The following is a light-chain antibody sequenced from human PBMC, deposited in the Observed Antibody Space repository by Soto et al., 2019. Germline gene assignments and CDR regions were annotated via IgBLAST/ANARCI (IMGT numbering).Light chain of an antibody. J-gene: IGKJ2*01. CDR1: QSISNY. Sequence: DIQMTQSPSSLSASVGDRVTITCRASQSISNYLNWYQQKPGKAPKLLIYAASSLQSGVPSRFXGSGSGTDFTLIISSLQPEDFAIYYCQQSYSTPPYTFGQGTKLEIK. CDR2: AAS. V-gene: IGKV1-39*01. CDR3: QQSYSTPPYT.